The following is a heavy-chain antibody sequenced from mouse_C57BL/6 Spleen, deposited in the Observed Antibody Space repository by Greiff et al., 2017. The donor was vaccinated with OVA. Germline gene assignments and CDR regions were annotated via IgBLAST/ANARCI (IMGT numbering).Heavy chain of an antibody. D-gene: IGHD2-5*01. Sequence: VQLQQSGTVLARPGASVKMSCKTSGYTFTSYWMHWVKQRPGQGLEWIGAIYPGNSDTSYNQKFKGKAKLTAVTSASTAYMELSSLTNEDSAVYYCSHSNYVGYAMDYWGQGTSVTVSS. V-gene: IGHV1-5*01. J-gene: IGHJ4*01. CDR1: GYTFTSYW. CDR3: SHSNYVGYAMDY. CDR2: IYPGNSDT.